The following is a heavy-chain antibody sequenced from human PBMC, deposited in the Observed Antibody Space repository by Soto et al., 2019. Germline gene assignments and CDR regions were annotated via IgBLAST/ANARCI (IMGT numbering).Heavy chain of an antibody. CDR3: ARVYSGSYSDS. CDR1: GFTFSDYY. CDR2: ISKNGSEI. V-gene: IGHV3-11*04. J-gene: IGHJ4*02. Sequence: GGSLRLSCAASGFTFSDYYMSWISQAPGKGLEWVSNISKNGSEIYYADSVKGRFTISRDNAKNSLYLQMNSLRAEDTAVYYCARVYSGSYSDSWGQGTLVTVSS. D-gene: IGHD1-26*01.